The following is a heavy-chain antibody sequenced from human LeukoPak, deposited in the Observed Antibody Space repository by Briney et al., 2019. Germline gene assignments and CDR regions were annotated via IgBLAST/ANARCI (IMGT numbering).Heavy chain of an antibody. V-gene: IGHV3-48*03. Sequence: PGGSLRLSCAASGFTFSSYEMNWVRQAPGKGLEWVSYISSSGSTIYYADSVKGRFTISRDNAKNSLYLQMNSLRAEDTAVYYCARGGATTFGLWGNAFDIWGQGTMVTVSS. CDR1: GFTFSSYE. J-gene: IGHJ3*02. D-gene: IGHD3-3*01. CDR3: ARGGATTFGLWGNAFDI. CDR2: ISSSGSTI.